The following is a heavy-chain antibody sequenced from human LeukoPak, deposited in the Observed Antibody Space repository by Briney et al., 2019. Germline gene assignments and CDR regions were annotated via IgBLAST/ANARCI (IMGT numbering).Heavy chain of an antibody. J-gene: IGHJ4*02. Sequence: GGPLRLSCAASGITFSSYWMSWVRQAPGKRLEWVANMKQDGSEECYADSVKGRFTISRDNARKSLYLQMTSLRVEDTAVYYCARENFEFWGRGTLVTVSS. CDR2: MKQDGSEE. V-gene: IGHV3-7*05. CDR3: ARENFEF. CDR1: GITFSSYW.